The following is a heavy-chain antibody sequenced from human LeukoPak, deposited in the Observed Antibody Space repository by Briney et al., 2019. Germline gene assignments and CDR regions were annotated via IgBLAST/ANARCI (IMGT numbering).Heavy chain of an antibody. D-gene: IGHD6-13*01. J-gene: IGHJ4*02. CDR1: GVTFSSYG. Sequence: RGALRLSCAASGVTFSSYGMNWGPQAPGKGVGRGSYIICIGGPTYYADSVQGRFTISRDNSKNTLYLQMNSLRAEDTAVYYCARVGIASAGVYYFDYWGQGTLVTVSS. CDR3: ARVGIASAGVYYFDY. CDR2: IICIGGPT. V-gene: IGHV3-48*01.